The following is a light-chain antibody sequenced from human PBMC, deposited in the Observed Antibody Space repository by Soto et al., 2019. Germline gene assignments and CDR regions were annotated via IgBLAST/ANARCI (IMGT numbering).Light chain of an antibody. Sequence: DIQMTQSPSTLSASVGDRITITCRASQSISSWLAWYQQKPGKAPKLLIYDASSLESGVPSRFSGSGSGTEFTLTISSLQPDDFATHYCQQYNSYPLTFGGGTKVEIK. J-gene: IGKJ4*01. CDR1: QSISSW. V-gene: IGKV1-5*01. CDR3: QQYNSYPLT. CDR2: DAS.